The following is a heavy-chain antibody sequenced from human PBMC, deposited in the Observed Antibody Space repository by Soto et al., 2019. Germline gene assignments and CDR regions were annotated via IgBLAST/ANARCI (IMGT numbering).Heavy chain of an antibody. J-gene: IGHJ6*02. CDR3: ARSGEYALNDYYYYYGMDV. D-gene: IGHD3-10*01. Sequence: ASVKVSCKASGYTFTGYYMHWVRQAPGQGLEWMGWINPNSGGTNYAQKFQGWVTMTRDTSISTAYMELSRLRSDDTAVYYCARSGEYALNDYYYYYGMDVWGQGTTVTVSS. CDR1: GYTFTGYY. V-gene: IGHV1-2*04. CDR2: INPNSGGT.